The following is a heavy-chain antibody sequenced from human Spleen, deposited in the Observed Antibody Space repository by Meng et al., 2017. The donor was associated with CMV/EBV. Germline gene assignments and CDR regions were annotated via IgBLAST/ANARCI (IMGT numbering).Heavy chain of an antibody. D-gene: IGHD3-10*01. CDR3: ARDPVSDYYGSGSYPDY. Sequence: FTFSSYGMHWVRQAPGKGLEWVAFIRYDGSNKYYADSVKGRFTISRDNSKNTLYLQMNSLRAEDTAVYYCARDPVSDYYGSGSYPDYWGQGTLVTVSS. CDR1: FTFSSYG. CDR2: IRYDGSNK. V-gene: IGHV3-30*02. J-gene: IGHJ4*02.